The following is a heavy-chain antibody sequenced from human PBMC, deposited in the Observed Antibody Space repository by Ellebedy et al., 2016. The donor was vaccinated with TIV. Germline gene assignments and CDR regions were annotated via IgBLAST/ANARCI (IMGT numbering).Heavy chain of an antibody. Sequence: ASVKVSCKGSGSSFTNYWISWVRQMPGKGLEWMGIIYPGDSDTRYSPSFQGQVTISADKSISTAYLQWSSLKASDTAMYYCTRYEGATGTFDYWGQGTLVTVSS. CDR3: TRYEGATGTFDY. CDR1: GSSFTNYW. V-gene: IGHV5-51*01. D-gene: IGHD1-26*01. J-gene: IGHJ4*01. CDR2: IYPGDSDT.